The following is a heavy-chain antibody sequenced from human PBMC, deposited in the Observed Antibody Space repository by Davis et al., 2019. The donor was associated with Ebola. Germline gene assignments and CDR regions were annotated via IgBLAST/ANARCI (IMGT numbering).Heavy chain of an antibody. CDR2: ISISSAFI. Sequence: GESLKISCAASGFTFSTYTMSWVRQAPGKGLEWVSSISISSAFIYYADSVKGRFTLSRDNSKKTLYLQMNSLRAEDTAVYYCAKSGLSFGVVKYHYGMDVWGKGTTVTVSS. J-gene: IGHJ6*04. CDR3: AKSGLSFGVVKYHYGMDV. V-gene: IGHV3-21*04. D-gene: IGHD3-3*01. CDR1: GFTFSTYT.